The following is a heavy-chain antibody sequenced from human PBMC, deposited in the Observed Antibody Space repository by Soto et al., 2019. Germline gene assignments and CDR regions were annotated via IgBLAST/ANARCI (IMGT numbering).Heavy chain of an antibody. CDR3: ARDIVLMGYDSLSDYYGMDV. D-gene: IGHD2-8*01. V-gene: IGHV3-21*01. Sequence: EVQLVESGGGLVKPGGSLRLSCAASGFTFSSYSMNWVRQAPGKGLEWVSSISSSSSYIYYADSVKGRFTISRDNAKNSLYLQMNSLRAEDTAVYYCARDIVLMGYDSLSDYYGMDVWGQGTTVTVSS. CDR1: GFTFSSYS. CDR2: ISSSSSYI. J-gene: IGHJ6*02.